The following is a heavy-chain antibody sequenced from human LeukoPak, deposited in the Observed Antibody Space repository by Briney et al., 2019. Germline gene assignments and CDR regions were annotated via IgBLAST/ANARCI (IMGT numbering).Heavy chain of an antibody. CDR1: GYSISSGYY. CDR3: ARRERVGGFDY. V-gene: IGHV4-38-2*02. CDR2: IYHSGST. Sequence: PSETLSLTCTVSGYSISSGYYWGWIRQPPGKGLEWIGNIYHSGSTYYNPSLKSRVTISVDTSKNQFSLKLSSVTAADTAVYYCARRERVGGFDYWGQGTLVTVSS. D-gene: IGHD3-3*01. J-gene: IGHJ4*02.